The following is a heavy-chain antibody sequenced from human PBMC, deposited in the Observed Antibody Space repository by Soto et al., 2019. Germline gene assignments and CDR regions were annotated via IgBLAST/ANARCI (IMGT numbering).Heavy chain of an antibody. Sequence: EVQLVESGGGLVKPGGSLRLSCVDSGFTFSSYSMNWFRQAPGKGLEWVASISSRSSVIWYTDSLKGRFTISRDNAKNSLYLQMNRLRAEDTAVYYCLRGGLGYTRVDVLDVWCQGTMVTVSS. CDR1: GFTFSSYS. J-gene: IGHJ3*01. CDR3: LRGGLGYTRVDVLDV. CDR2: ISSRSSVI. D-gene: IGHD2-2*02. V-gene: IGHV3-21*06.